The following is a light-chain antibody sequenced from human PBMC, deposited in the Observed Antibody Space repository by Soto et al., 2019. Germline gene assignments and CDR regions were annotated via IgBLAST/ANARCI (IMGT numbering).Light chain of an antibody. CDR1: QNINTW. CDR2: KAS. J-gene: IGKJ1*01. V-gene: IGKV1-5*03. Sequence: QSPSTLSASVGDRVTITCRASQNINTWLAWYQQKPGKAPNLLIYKASTLESGVPSRFNGSGSGTEFTLTISSLQPADFATYYCQQYNSYWTFGPGTKVDIK. CDR3: QQYNSYWT.